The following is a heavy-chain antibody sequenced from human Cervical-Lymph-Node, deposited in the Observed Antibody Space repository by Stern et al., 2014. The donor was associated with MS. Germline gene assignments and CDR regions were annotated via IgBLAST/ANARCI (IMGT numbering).Heavy chain of an antibody. V-gene: IGHV5-51*01. J-gene: IGHJ4*02. CDR1: GYSFTSYW. CDR2: IYPGDSYT. D-gene: IGHD6-13*01. Sequence: EEQLVESGAEVKKPGESLKISCKGSGYSFTSYWIGWVRQMPGKGLEWMGIIYPGDSYTTSSPSFQGQVTISADKSISTAYLQWSSLKASDTAMYYCARRPYSSSPLRFDYWGQGTLVTVSS. CDR3: ARRPYSSSPLRFDY.